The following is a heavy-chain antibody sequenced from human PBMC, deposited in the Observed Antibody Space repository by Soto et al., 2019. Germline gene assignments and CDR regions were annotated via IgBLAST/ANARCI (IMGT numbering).Heavy chain of an antibody. D-gene: IGHD2-15*01. V-gene: IGHV4-61*01. CDR3: ARVNRYCSGGSCYTEGNDY. CDR2: IYYSGST. CDR1: GDSVSSGSYY. Sequence: PSETLSLTCTVSGDSVSSGSYYWRWIRQTPGKGLEWIGYIYYSGSTNYNPSLKSRVTISVDTSKNQFSLKLSSVTAADTAVYYCARVNRYCSGGSCYTEGNDYWGQGTLVTVSS. J-gene: IGHJ4*02.